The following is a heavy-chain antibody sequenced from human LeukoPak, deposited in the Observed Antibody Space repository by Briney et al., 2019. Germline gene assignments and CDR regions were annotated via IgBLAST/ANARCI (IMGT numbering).Heavy chain of an antibody. Sequence: GGSLRLSCAAAGFTFSSYAMSWVRQAPGKGLEWVSAISGSGGSTYYADSVKGRFTISRDNSKNTLYLQMNSLRAKDTAVYYCAKPGDRYYFDYWGQGTLVTVSS. CDR3: AKPGDRYYFDY. J-gene: IGHJ4*02. V-gene: IGHV3-23*01. CDR2: ISGSGGST. CDR1: GFTFSSYA. D-gene: IGHD3-10*01.